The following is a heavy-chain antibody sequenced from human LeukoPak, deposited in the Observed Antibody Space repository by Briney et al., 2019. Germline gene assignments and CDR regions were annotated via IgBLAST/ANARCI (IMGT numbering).Heavy chain of an antibody. CDR2: ISSSSSTI. D-gene: IGHD3-22*01. Sequence: GGSLRLSCAASGFTFSSYSMNWVRQAPGKGLEWVSYISSSSSTIYYADSVKGRFTISRDNAKNSLYLQMNSLRAEDTAVYYCARARYYYDSSGYSRYDAFDICGQGTMVTVSS. J-gene: IGHJ3*02. V-gene: IGHV3-48*01. CDR1: GFTFSSYS. CDR3: ARARYYYDSSGYSRYDAFDI.